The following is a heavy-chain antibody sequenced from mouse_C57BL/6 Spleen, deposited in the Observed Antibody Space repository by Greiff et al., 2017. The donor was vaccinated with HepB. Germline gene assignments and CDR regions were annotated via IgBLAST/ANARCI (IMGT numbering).Heavy chain of an antibody. Sequence: QVQLQQSGAELVRPGASVTLSCKASGYTFTDYEMHWVKQTPVHGLEWIGAIDPETGGTAYNQKFKGKAILTADKSSSTAYMELRSLTSEDSAVYYCTRGGYRYFDVWGTGTTVTVSS. CDR2: IDPETGGT. CDR1: GYTFTDYE. CDR3: TRGGYRYFDV. J-gene: IGHJ1*03. V-gene: IGHV1-15*01. D-gene: IGHD1-1*02.